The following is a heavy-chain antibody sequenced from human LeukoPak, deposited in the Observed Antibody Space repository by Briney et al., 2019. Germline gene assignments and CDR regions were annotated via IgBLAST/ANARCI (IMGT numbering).Heavy chain of an antibody. V-gene: IGHV3-7*01. Sequence: GGSLRLSCAVSGFTFSSYWMSWVRQAPGKGLEWVANIKQDGSEKYYVDSVRGRFTISRDNAKSSLYLQMNSLRAEDTAVYYCARDPSTVTTGYYWGQGTLVTVSS. J-gene: IGHJ4*02. CDR3: ARDPSTVTTGYY. CDR1: GFTFSSYW. D-gene: IGHD4-17*01. CDR2: IKQDGSEK.